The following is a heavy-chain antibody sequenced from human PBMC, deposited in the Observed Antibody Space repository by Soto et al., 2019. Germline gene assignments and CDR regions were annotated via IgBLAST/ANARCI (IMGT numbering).Heavy chain of an antibody. CDR1: GFTFSSYD. CDR2: IGTAGDT. V-gene: IGHV3-13*04. Sequence: EVQLVESGGGLVQPGGSLRLSCAASGFTFSSYDMHWVRHVTGKGLEWVSGIGTAGDTYYPGSVKGRFTISRENAKNSVYLQMNRLRAGDTAVYYCARVRGGYFDYWGQGTLVTVSS. J-gene: IGHJ4*02. D-gene: IGHD3-16*01. CDR3: ARVRGGYFDY.